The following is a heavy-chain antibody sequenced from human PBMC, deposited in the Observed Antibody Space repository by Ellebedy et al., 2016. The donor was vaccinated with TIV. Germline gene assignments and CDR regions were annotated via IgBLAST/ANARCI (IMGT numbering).Heavy chain of an antibody. V-gene: IGHV1-2*02. CDR2: INPNSGGT. J-gene: IGHJ6*02. Sequence: ASVKVSCKTSGYTFTGYYMHWVRQAPGQGLEWMGWINPNSGGTNYAQKFQGRVTMTRDTSISTAHMELSRLRADDTAVYYCASPRRRYYGMDVWGQGTTVTVSS. CDR3: ASPRRRYYGMDV. CDR1: GYTFTGYY.